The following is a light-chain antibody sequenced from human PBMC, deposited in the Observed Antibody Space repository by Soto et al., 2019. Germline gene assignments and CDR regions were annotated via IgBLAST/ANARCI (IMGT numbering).Light chain of an antibody. J-gene: IGKJ3*01. CDR2: GAS. CDR1: QSVSSSY. Sequence: EIVLTPYPAPLSLSPGERAPLSCMASQSVSSSYLAWYQQKPGQAPRLLIYGASSRATGIPDRFSGSGSGTDFTLTISRLEPEDFAVYYCKQYGSSHLVGPGTKVDIK. V-gene: IGKV3-20*01. CDR3: KQYGSSHL.